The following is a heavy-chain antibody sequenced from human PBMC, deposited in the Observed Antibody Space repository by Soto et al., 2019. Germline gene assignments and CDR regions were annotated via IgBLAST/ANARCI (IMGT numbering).Heavy chain of an antibody. CDR2: IYYSGST. V-gene: IGHV4-31*03. J-gene: IGHJ4*02. CDR1: GGSISSGGYY. D-gene: IGHD3-10*01. Sequence: QVQLQESGPGLVKPSQTLSLTCTVSGGSISSGGYYWSWIRQHPGKGLEWIGYIYYSGSTYYNPSLKSRVTISVDTSKNQFSLKLSSVTAADTVVYYCARTVWFGEHCYFDYWGQGTLVTVSS. CDR3: ARTVWFGEHCYFDY.